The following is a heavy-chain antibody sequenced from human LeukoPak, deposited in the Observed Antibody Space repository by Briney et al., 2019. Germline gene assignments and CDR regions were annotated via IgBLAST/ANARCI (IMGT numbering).Heavy chain of an antibody. CDR1: GGSISSYY. CDR3: ARGRYNWNYGWFDP. CDR2: IYTSGST. J-gene: IGHJ5*02. V-gene: IGHV4-4*07. Sequence: SETLSLTGTVSGGSISSYYWSWIRQPAGKGLEWIGRIYTSGSTNYNPSLKSRVTMSVDTSKNQFSLKLSSVTAADTAVYYCARGRYNWNYGWFDPWGQGNLVTVSS. D-gene: IGHD1-7*01.